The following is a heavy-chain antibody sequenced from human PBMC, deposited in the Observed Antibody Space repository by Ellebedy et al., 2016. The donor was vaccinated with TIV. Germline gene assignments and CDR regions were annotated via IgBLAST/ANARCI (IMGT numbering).Heavy chain of an antibody. CDR1: GFSFNTFF. CDR2: ISAGSDTT. D-gene: IGHD5-24*01. CDR3: AREKDGYNCFDY. J-gene: IGHJ4*02. Sequence: GESLKISXAASGFSFNTFFMSWVRHSPWRGLEWVSTISAGSDTTRFADSVKGRFTISRDNSKNTVYLQMNSLSPEDTAVYYCAREKDGYNCFDYWGQGTRVTVSS. V-gene: IGHV3-23*01.